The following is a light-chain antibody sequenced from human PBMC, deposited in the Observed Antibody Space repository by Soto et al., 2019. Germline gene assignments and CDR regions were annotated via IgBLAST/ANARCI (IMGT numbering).Light chain of an antibody. V-gene: IGKV3-15*01. CDR1: QSVRNN. CDR2: GAS. Sequence: EIVMSQSPATLSVSPGERATLSCRASQSVRNNLAWYQQRPGQAPRLLMYGASTRPSGIPARFTGGGSGTDFTLTITSLQSEDIGIYYCQQYDSWPYTFGPGSKVHFK. CDR3: QQYDSWPYT. J-gene: IGKJ3*01.